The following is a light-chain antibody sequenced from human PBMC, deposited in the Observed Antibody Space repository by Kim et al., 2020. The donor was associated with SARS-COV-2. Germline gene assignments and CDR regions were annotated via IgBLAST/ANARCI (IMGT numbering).Light chain of an antibody. CDR1: QSISSW. CDR2: KSS. Sequence: DIQMTQSPSTLSAFVGDRVTITCRASQSISSWLAWYQQKPGKAPKLLIYKSSSLQSGVPSRFGGSESGTEFTLTISSLQPDDFATYYCQQYNRYPVTFGGGTKVDIK. V-gene: IGKV1-5*03. CDR3: QQYNRYPVT. J-gene: IGKJ4*01.